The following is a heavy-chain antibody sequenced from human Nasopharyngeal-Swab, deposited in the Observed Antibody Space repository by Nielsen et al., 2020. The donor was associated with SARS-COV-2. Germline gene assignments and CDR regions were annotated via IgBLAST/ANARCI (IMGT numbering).Heavy chain of an antibody. V-gene: IGHV3-74*01. J-gene: IGHJ5*02. D-gene: IGHD6-6*01. CDR2: INSDGSST. CDR1: GFTSSSYW. CDR3: ARVGYSSSPGGWFDP. Sequence: GESLKISCAASGFTSSSYWMHWVRQAPGKGLVWVSRINSDGSSTSYADSVKGRFTISRDNAKNTLYLQMNSLRAEDTAVYYCARVGYSSSPGGWFDPWGQGTLVTVSS.